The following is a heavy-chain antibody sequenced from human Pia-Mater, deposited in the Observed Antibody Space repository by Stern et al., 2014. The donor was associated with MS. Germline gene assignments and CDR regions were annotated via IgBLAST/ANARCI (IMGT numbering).Heavy chain of an antibody. Sequence: QDQLVESGAEVKKPGASVKGSCKAFGYTFTSTQMNGERQASGQGLDWMGIINPGRGSTRCAQTVRGEVIMPRDKATRIVYKDFTSLRSEDTAVYSCARDNVGWSVDSWGQGTLVIVSS. CDR1: GYTFTSTQ. CDR2: INPGRGST. V-gene: IGHV1-46*01. J-gene: IGHJ4*02. CDR3: ARDNVGWSVDS. D-gene: IGHD6-19*01.